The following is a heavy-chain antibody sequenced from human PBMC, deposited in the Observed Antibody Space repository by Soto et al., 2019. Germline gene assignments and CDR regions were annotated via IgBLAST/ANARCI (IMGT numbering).Heavy chain of an antibody. CDR2: IYYSGST. J-gene: IGHJ4*02. V-gene: IGHV4-61*01. CDR1: GDSVSSDSSY. D-gene: IGHD3-10*01. CDR3: SRHGRFGSNFNHFDY. Sequence: SATLSLTCTVSGDSVSSDSSYWSWVRQPPGKGLEWIGYIYYSGSTNYNPSLKSRLTISVDTSKNQFSLKVRSVTAADTAVYYCSRHGRFGSNFNHFDYWGQVTPVSVS.